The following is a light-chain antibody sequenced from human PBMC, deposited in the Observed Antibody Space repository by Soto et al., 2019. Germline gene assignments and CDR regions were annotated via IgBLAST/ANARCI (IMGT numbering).Light chain of an antibody. Sequence: SYELTQPPSVSVAPGQTARITCGGNNIGSKSVHWYQQKPGQAPVLVVYDDSHRPSGIPERFSGSNSGNTATLTISRVEAGDEADYYCQVWDSSSDSYVFGTGTKVTVL. CDR2: DDS. V-gene: IGLV3-21*02. CDR3: QVWDSSSDSYV. J-gene: IGLJ1*01. CDR1: NIGSKS.